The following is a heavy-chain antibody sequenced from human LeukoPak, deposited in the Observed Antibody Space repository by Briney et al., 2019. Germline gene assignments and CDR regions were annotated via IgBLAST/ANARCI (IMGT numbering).Heavy chain of an antibody. V-gene: IGHV4-39*01. CDR1: GGSVSSSSYY. CDR2: IYYSGST. Sequence: PSETLSLTCTVSGGSVSSSSYYWGWIRQPPGKGLEWIGSIYYSGSTYYNPSLKSRVTISVDTSKNQFSLNLSSVTAADTAVYYCARHSGHIYSGYDIYFDYWGQGTLVTVSS. CDR3: ARHSGHIYSGYDIYFDY. D-gene: IGHD5-12*01. J-gene: IGHJ4*02.